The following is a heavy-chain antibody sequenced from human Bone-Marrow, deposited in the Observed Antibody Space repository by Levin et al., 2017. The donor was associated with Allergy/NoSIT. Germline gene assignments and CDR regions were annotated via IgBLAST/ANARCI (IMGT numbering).Heavy chain of an antibody. CDR1: GFTFSTYT. J-gene: IGHJ4*02. D-gene: IGHD2-8*01. V-gene: IGHV3-23*01. CDR2: IIGSDGDT. Sequence: GESLKISCAASGFTFSTYTMSWVRQAPGKGLEWVSGIIGSDGDTYYADSGKGRFTISRDISKSTLYLQMNSLRVEDTAIYYCAKDMTPDGVWDVDSWGQGTLVTVSS. CDR3: AKDMTPDGVWDVDS.